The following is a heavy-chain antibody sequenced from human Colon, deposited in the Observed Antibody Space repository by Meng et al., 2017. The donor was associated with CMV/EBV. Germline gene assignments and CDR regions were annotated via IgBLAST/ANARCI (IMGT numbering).Heavy chain of an antibody. D-gene: IGHD6-19*01. J-gene: IGHJ3*01. V-gene: IGHV3-74*03. CDR1: GFDFSDYL. CDR3: ARESSPLSSGWLDACDF. Sequence: GESLMISCAASGFDFSDYLMYWVRQVPGKGLVWVSRMNSDGTKKTYADSVKGRFAISRDNARNTLYLHMDSLRDDDTAVYFCARESSPLSSGWLDACDFWGQGTMVTVSS. CDR2: MNSDGTKK.